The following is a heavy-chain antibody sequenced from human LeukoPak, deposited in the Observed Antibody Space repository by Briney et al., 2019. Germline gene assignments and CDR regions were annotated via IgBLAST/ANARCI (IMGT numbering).Heavy chain of an antibody. Sequence: PGGSLRLSCAASGFTFSSYAMSWVRQAPGKGLEWVSAISGSGGSTYYADSVKGRFTISRDNAKNSLYLQMNSLRAEDTAVYYCARTTIAARPKPSFFFDYWGQGTLVTVSS. V-gene: IGHV3-23*01. CDR1: GFTFSSYA. CDR2: ISGSGGST. D-gene: IGHD6-6*01. J-gene: IGHJ4*02. CDR3: ARTTIAARPKPSFFFDY.